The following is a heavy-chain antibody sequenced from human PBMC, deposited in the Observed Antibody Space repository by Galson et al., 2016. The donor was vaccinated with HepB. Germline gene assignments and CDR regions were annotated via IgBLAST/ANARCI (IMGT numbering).Heavy chain of an antibody. CDR1: GFILSNNW. D-gene: IGHD7-27*01. V-gene: IGHV3-74*01. J-gene: IGHJ5*02. CDR2: VSEDGSRV. CDR3: SRDFTGARDP. Sequence: SLRLSCAASGFILSNNWMPWVRQAPGKGLVWVARVSEDGSRVDHADSVRGRFSISRDIAKNSLYLQMNSLRVDDTAVYYCSRDFTGARDPWGQGTLVTVSS.